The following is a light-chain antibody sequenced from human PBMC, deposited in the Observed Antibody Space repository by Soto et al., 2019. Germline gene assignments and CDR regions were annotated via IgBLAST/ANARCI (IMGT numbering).Light chain of an antibody. CDR2: KDT. CDR1: SSNIGSNS. J-gene: IGLJ3*02. CDR3: ASWDDRLNGGV. Sequence: QSALTQPPSTSGTPGQGVNISCSGSSSNIGSNSVNWYQQLPGTAPNLLIYKDTQRPSGVPDRFSGSKSGSSASLAISGLQSEDEADYYCASWDDRLNGGVFGGGTKLTVL. V-gene: IGLV1-44*01.